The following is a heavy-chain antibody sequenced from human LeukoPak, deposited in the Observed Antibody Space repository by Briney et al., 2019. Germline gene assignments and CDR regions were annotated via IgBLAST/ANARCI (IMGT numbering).Heavy chain of an antibody. CDR2: ISTYNGNT. CDR1: GYTFTSYG. V-gene: IGHV1-18*01. D-gene: IGHD6-13*01. J-gene: IGHJ2*01. Sequence: ASVTVSCKASGYTFTSYGISWVRQAPGQGLEWMGWISTYNGNTNYAQKLQGRVTMTTDTSTSTAYMELRSLRSDDTAVYYCASRAAGTEQNWYFDLWGRGTLVTVSS. CDR3: ASRAAGTEQNWYFDL.